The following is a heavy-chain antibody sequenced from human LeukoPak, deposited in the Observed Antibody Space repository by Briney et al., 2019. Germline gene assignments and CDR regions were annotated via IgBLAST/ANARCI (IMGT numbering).Heavy chain of an antibody. CDR3: ARADGYSSSYDY. J-gene: IGHJ4*02. CDR1: GFTFSSYG. D-gene: IGHD6-13*01. V-gene: IGHV3-30*03. CDR2: ISYDGSNE. Sequence: GGSLRLSCAASGFTFSSYGMHWVRQAPGKGLEWVAVISYDGSNEYHADSVKGRFTISRDNSKNTLYLQMNSLRAEDTAVYYCARADGYSSSYDYWGQGTLVTVSS.